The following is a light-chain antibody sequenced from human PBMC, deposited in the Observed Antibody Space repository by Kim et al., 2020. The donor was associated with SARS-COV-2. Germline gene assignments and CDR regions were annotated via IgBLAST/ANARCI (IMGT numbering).Light chain of an antibody. CDR2: GKN. CDR1: SLRSYY. V-gene: IGLV3-19*01. J-gene: IGLJ2*01. Sequence: LGKTVRITCQGDSLRSYYASWYQQKPGQAPVLVIYGKNNRPSGIPDRFSGSSSGNTASLTITGAQAEDEADYYCNSRDSSGNHDVVFGGGTQLTVL. CDR3: NSRDSSGNHDVV.